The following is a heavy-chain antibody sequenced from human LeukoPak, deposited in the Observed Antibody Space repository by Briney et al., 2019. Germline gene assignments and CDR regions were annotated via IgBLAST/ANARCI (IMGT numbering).Heavy chain of an antibody. CDR2: IRYDGSNK. D-gene: IGHD3-10*01. J-gene: IGHJ4*02. Sequence: GGSLRLSCAASGFTFSSYGMHWVRLAPGKGLEWVAFIRYDGSNKYYADSVKGRFTISRDNSKNTLYLQMNSLRAEDTAVYYCARGVAEDYGSGPFDYWGQGTLVTVSS. CDR1: GFTFSSYG. CDR3: ARGVAEDYGSGPFDY. V-gene: IGHV3-30*02.